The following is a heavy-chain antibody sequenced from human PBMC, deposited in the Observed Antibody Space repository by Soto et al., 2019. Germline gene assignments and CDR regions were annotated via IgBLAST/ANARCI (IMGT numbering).Heavy chain of an antibody. V-gene: IGHV3-30-3*01. J-gene: IGHJ4*02. Sequence: GGSLRLSCADSGFTFSSYAMHGVRQAPCKGLEWVAVISYDGSNKYYADSVKGRVTISRDNSKNTLYLQMNSLRAEDTAVYYCASDPYYYDSSGYYSKYYFDYWGQGTLVTVSS. CDR3: ASDPYYYDSSGYYSKYYFDY. CDR2: ISYDGSNK. CDR1: GFTFSSYA. D-gene: IGHD3-22*01.